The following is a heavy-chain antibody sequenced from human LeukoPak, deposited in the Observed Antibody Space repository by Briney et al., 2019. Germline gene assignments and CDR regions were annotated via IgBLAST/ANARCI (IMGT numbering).Heavy chain of an antibody. CDR1: GFTFSSYS. CDR3: ARDVPAHRRKLTGTTSYYYYYYMDV. Sequence: GGFLRLSCAASGFTFSSYSMNWVRQAPGKGLEWVSSISSSSSYIYYADSVKGRFTISRDNAKNSLYLQMNSLRAEDTAVYYCARDVPAHRRKLTGTTSYYYYYYMDVWGKGTTVTVSS. D-gene: IGHD1-7*01. J-gene: IGHJ6*03. V-gene: IGHV3-21*01. CDR2: ISSSSSYI.